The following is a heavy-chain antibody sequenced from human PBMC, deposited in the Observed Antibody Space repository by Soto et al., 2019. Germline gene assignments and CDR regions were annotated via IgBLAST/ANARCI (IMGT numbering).Heavy chain of an antibody. Sequence: EVQLVQSGAEVKKPGESLRLSCQGSGYRFINYWISWVRQMPGKGLEWVGRIDPSDSYTVYSPSFQGHVTISIDTAINTAFLEWRSLQASDTAMYYCVRHGNGTPFHFDFWGRGTLVPVSS. CDR2: IDPSDSYT. CDR1: GYRFINYW. J-gene: IGHJ4*02. D-gene: IGHD1-1*01. CDR3: VRHGNGTPFHFDF. V-gene: IGHV5-10-1*03.